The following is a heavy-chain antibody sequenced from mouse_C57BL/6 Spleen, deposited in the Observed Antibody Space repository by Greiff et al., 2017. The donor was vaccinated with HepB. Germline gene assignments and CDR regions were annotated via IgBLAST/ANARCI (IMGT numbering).Heavy chain of an antibody. Sequence: VQLQQSGAELVKPGASVKISCKASGYAFSSYWMNWVKQRPGKGLEWIGQIYPGDGDTNYNGKFKGKATLTADKSSSTAYMQLISLTSEDSAVYFCARIGYYGSSYGFDYWGQGTTLTVSS. CDR1: GYAFSSYW. CDR3: ARIGYYGSSYGFDY. V-gene: IGHV1-80*01. J-gene: IGHJ2*01. D-gene: IGHD1-1*01. CDR2: IYPGDGDT.